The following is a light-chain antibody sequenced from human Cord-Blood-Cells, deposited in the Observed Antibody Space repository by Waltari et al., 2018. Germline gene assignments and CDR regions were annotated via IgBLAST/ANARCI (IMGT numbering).Light chain of an antibody. V-gene: IGKV1-33*01. Sequence: MTQSPSSLSASVGHSATFTCHASQDISNYLNWYQQKPGKAPKLLIYDASNLETGVPSRFSGSGSGTDFTFTISSLQPEDIATYYCQQYDNLSLTFGGGTKVEIK. CDR3: QQYDNLSLT. J-gene: IGKJ4*01. CDR2: DAS. CDR1: QDISNY.